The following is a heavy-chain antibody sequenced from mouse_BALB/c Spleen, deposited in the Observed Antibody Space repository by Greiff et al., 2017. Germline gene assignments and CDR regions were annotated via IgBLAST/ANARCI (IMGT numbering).Heavy chain of an antibody. D-gene: IGHD1-1*01. CDR1: GFTFNTYA. J-gene: IGHJ1*01. CDR2: IRSKSNNYAT. Sequence: EVQLVESGGGLVQPKGSLKLSCAASGFTFNTYAMNWVRQAPGKGLEWVARIRSKSNNYATYYADSVKDRFTISRDDSQSMLYQQMNNLKTEDTAMYYCVSQDYYGSRDWYFDVWGAGTTVTVSS. CDR3: VSQDYYGSRDWYFDV. V-gene: IGHV10-1*02.